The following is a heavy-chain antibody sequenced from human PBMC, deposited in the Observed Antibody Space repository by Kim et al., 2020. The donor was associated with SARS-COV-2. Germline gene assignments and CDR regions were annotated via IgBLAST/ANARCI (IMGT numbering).Heavy chain of an antibody. CDR2: ISSSSSYI. V-gene: IGHV3-21*01. Sequence: GGSPRLSCAASGFTFSSYSMNWVRQAPGKGLEWVSSISSSSSYIYYADSVKGRFTISRDNAKNSLYLQMNSLRAEDTAVYYCARDPMIASNWFDPWGQGTLVTVSS. CDR3: ARDPMIASNWFDP. D-gene: IGHD2-21*01. J-gene: IGHJ5*02. CDR1: GFTFSSYS.